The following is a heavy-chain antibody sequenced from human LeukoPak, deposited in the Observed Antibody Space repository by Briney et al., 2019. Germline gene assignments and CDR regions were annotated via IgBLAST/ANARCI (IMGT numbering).Heavy chain of an antibody. Sequence: GGSLRLSCAASGFTVSSNYMSWVRQAPGKGLEWVSVIYSGGSTYYADSVKGRFTISRDNSKNTLYLQMNSLRAEDAAVYYCAKSMVRGVISTWGQGTLVTVSS. CDR1: GFTVSSNY. CDR2: IYSGGST. V-gene: IGHV3-53*01. CDR3: AKSMVRGVIST. D-gene: IGHD3-10*01. J-gene: IGHJ5*02.